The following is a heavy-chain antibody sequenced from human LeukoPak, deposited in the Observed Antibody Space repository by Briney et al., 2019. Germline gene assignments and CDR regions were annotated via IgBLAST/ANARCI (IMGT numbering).Heavy chain of an antibody. V-gene: IGHV3-66*02. CDR2: IYSGGST. D-gene: IGHD2-15*01. CDR1: GFTVSSNY. Sequence: GGSLRLSCAASGFTVSSNYMSWVRQTPGKGLEWVSVIYSGGSTYYADSVKGRFTISRDNSKNTLYLQMNSLRAEDTAVYYCARDGGGGRKSDAFDIWGQGTMVTVSS. J-gene: IGHJ3*02. CDR3: ARDGGGGRKSDAFDI.